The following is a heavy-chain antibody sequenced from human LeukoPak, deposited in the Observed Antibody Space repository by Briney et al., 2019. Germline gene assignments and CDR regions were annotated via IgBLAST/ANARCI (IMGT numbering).Heavy chain of an antibody. J-gene: IGHJ4*02. V-gene: IGHV3-49*03. CDR2: IRRKAYGGTT. D-gene: IGHD6-13*01. Sequence: GRSLRLSCTASGFTFGDYAMSWFRQAPGKGLEWVGFIRRKAYGGTTEYAASVKGRFTISRDDSKSIAYLQMNSLKTEDTAVYYCTRDRLSSSSWSSTFDYWGQGTLVTVSS. CDR1: GFTFGDYA. CDR3: TRDRLSSSSWSSTFDY.